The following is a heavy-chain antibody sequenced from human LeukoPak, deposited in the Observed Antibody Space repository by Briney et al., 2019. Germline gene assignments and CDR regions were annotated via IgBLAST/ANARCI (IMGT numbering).Heavy chain of an antibody. CDR3: ASAPRQASIGGLDY. Sequence: SETLSPTCTVSGGSISSSTYYWGWIRQPPGKGLEWIGAIYYTGATYYNPSLRSRVTVSVDTSKNHFSLNLRSVTAADTALYYCASAPRQASIGGLDYWGQGTLVTVSS. D-gene: IGHD3-16*01. J-gene: IGHJ4*02. CDR1: GGSISSSTYY. CDR2: IYYTGAT. V-gene: IGHV4-39*02.